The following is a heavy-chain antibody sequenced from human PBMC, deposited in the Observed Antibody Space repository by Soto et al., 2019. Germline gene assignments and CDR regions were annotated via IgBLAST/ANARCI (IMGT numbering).Heavy chain of an antibody. CDR1: GLTFSSYA. D-gene: IGHD3-10*01. CDR2: ISGSGGYT. Sequence: EVQLLESGGDLVQPGGSLRLSCVASGLTFSSYAMSWVRPAPGKGLEWVSVISGSGGYTDYADSVKGRFTISRDNSKNTLYLQMNSLRAEDTALYYCAKRFRGVLLNPEVDWGQGTLVTVSS. CDR3: AKRFRGVLLNPEVD. J-gene: IGHJ4*02. V-gene: IGHV3-23*01.